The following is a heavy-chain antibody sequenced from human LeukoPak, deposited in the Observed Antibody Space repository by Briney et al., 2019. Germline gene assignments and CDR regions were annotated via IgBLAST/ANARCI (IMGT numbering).Heavy chain of an antibody. CDR1: GFTFSGHW. Sequence: GGSLRLSCVASGFTFSGHWMTWVRQAPGKGLEWVVNINPDGGDKFYVSSVKRRFTASRDNARNSLYLQMDSMTAADTAVYYCARLKGTTSVFDYWGQGTLVTVAS. CDR2: INPDGGDK. D-gene: IGHD4-17*01. J-gene: IGHJ4*02. V-gene: IGHV3-7*03. CDR3: ARLKGTTSVFDY.